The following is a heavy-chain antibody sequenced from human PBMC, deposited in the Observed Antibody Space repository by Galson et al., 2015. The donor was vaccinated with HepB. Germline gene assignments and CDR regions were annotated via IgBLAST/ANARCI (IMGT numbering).Heavy chain of an antibody. CDR1: GASISSYY. Sequence: SETLSLTCTVSGASISSYYWTWIRQPPGKGLECIGYIYYSGSTSYNPSLKSRVTILLDMSKNQFSLKLSSVTAADTAVYYCARLTGGSASGFDPWGQGILVTVSS. J-gene: IGHJ5*02. D-gene: IGHD6-6*01. V-gene: IGHV4-59*01. CDR3: ARLTGGSASGFDP. CDR2: IYYSGST.